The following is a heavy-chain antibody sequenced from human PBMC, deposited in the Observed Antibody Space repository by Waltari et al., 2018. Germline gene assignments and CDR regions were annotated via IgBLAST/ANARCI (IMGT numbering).Heavy chain of an antibody. CDR3: ARGSGSLGWGMDV. V-gene: IGHV1-3*01. Sequence: QVQLVQSGAEVKKPGASVKVSCKASGYTFTSYAMHWVRQAPGQRLYWMGWINAGNGKPKDSQKFQGRVTITRDTSASTAYMELSSLRSEDTAVYYCARGSGSLGWGMDVWGQGTTVTVSS. J-gene: IGHJ6*02. CDR2: INAGNGKP. CDR1: GYTFTSYA. D-gene: IGHD3-10*01.